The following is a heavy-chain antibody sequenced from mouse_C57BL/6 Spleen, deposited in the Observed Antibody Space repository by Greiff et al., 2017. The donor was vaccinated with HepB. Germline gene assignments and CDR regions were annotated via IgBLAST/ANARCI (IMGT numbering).Heavy chain of an antibody. V-gene: IGHV2-5*01. CDR3: ARPYYSNYGYAMDY. CDR1: GFSLTSYG. Sequence: VKLVESGPGLVQPSQSLSITCTVSGFSLTSYGVHWVRQSPGKGLEWLGVIWRGGSTDYNAAFMSRLSITKDNSKSQVFFKMNSLQADDTAIYYCARPYYSNYGYAMDYWGQGTSVTVSS. J-gene: IGHJ4*01. D-gene: IGHD2-5*01. CDR2: IWRGGST.